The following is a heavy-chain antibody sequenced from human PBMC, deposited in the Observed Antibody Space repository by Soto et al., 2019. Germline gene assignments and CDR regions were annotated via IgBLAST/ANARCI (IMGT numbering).Heavy chain of an antibody. Sequence: GGSLRLSCAASGFTFSSYAMSWVRQAPGKGLEWVSTISGSGGSTYYADSVKGRFTISRDNSKNTLYLQMNSLRAEDTAVYYCAKEWDIVVVWGSWFDPWGQGTLVTVSS. D-gene: IGHD2-2*01. CDR3: AKEWDIVVVWGSWFDP. J-gene: IGHJ5*02. CDR2: ISGSGGST. CDR1: GFTFSSYA. V-gene: IGHV3-23*01.